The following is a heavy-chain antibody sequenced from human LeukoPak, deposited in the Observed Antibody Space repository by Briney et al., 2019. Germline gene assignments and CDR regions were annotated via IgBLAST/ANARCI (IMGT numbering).Heavy chain of an antibody. CDR2: ISSSGSTI. V-gene: IGHV3-11*04. J-gene: IGHJ6*03. D-gene: IGHD3-10*01. CDR3: ARAFRGDYYYYYMDV. Sequence: GEALRLSCGAHVFPLSDYHMSWIRQAPGKGLGWVSYISSSGSTIYYVDAVKGRFTISRDNAKNSQYLQMNSLRAEDTAVYYCARAFRGDYYYYYMDVWGKGTTVTVSS. CDR1: VFPLSDYH.